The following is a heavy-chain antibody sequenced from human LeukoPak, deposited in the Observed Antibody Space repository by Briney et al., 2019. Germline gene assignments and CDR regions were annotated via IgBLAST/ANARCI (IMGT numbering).Heavy chain of an antibody. J-gene: IGHJ3*01. V-gene: IGHV3-33*01. D-gene: IGHD6-6*01. Sequence: QPGRSLRLSCAASGFTFSSYGMHWVRQAPGKGLEWVAVIWYDGSKEYYADSVKGRFAISRDNSKNTLYVQINSLRAEDTAVYYCARSSYSSSSSVWGQGTMVTVSS. CDR1: GFTFSSYG. CDR2: IWYDGSKE. CDR3: ARSSYSSSSSV.